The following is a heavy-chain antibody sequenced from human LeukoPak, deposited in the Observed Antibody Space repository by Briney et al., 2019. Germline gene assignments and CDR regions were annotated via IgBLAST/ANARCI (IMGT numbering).Heavy chain of an antibody. D-gene: IGHD3-22*01. CDR2: ISANGGGT. V-gene: IGHV3-23*01. CDR3: AKATKSIVVDNYFDY. J-gene: IGHJ4*02. CDR1: GFTFSNYA. Sequence: GGSLRLSCAASGFTFSNYAMSWVRQAPGKGLEWVSSISANGGGTYCADSVKGRFTVSRDNSQNTLYLQMNSLRAKDTAVYYCAKATKSIVVDNYFDYWGQGALVTVYS.